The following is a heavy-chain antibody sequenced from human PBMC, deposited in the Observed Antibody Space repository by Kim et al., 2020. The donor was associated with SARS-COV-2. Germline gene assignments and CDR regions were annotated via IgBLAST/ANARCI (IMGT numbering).Heavy chain of an antibody. V-gene: IGHV3-23*01. J-gene: IGHJ6*02. CDR2: ISGSGGST. CDR3: AKDSGSGSYWTIYYGMDV. D-gene: IGHD3-10*01. Sequence: GGSLRLSCAASGFTFSSYAMSWVRQAPGKGLEWVSAISGSGGSTYYADSVKGRFTISRDNSKNTLYLQMNSLRAEDTAVYYCAKDSGSGSYWTIYYGMDVWGQGTTVTVSS. CDR1: GFTFSSYA.